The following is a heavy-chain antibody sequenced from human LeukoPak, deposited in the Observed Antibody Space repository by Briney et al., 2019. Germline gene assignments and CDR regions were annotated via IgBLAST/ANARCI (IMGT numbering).Heavy chain of an antibody. D-gene: IGHD3-9*01. V-gene: IGHV1-8*01. CDR1: GYTFTTYD. Sequence: GASVKVSCKASGYTFTTYDLNWVRQAPGQGLEWMGWMNPNSGNTGYAQKFQGRVTMTRNTSISTAYMELSSLRSEDTAVYYCARGRRLTGYYDFDCWGQGTLVTVSS. CDR2: MNPNSGNT. CDR3: ARGRRLTGYYDFDC. J-gene: IGHJ4*02.